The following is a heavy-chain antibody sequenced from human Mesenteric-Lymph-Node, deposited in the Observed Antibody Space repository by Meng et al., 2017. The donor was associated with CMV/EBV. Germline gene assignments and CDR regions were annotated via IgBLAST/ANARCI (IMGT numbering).Heavy chain of an antibody. CDR1: AW. D-gene: IGHD3-3*01. Sequence: AWMSWVSQAPGKGLEWVGRVKSKTDGGAADYAAPVKGRFTISRDDSKNTVYLEMNSLQTEDTAVYYCATALGRFLEWLFGGYFDYWGQGTLVTVSS. J-gene: IGHJ4*02. CDR3: ATALGRFLEWLFGGYFDY. CDR2: VKSKTDGGAA. V-gene: IGHV3-15*01.